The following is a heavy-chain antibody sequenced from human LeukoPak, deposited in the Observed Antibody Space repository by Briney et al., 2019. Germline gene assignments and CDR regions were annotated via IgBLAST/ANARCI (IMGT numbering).Heavy chain of an antibody. CDR1: GDTFGRST. V-gene: IGHV1-69*13. CDR3: APHPSSSWFAIYFRS. Sequence: SVKVSCKASGDTFGRSTVSWLRQAPGQGLEWMGGIIPKFGSTKYALKFQGRLTFTADESTGTAYMELISLTSDDTAYYFCAPHPSSSWFAIYFRSWGQGSLVTVSS. J-gene: IGHJ5*02. D-gene: IGHD6-13*01. CDR2: IIPKFGST.